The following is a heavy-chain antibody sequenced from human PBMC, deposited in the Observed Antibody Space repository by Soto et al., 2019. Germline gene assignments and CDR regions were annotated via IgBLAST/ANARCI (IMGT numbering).Heavy chain of an antibody. V-gene: IGHV1-18*01. CDR2: ISSFNSNT. CDR1: GYTFSNFG. D-gene: IGHD3-22*01. CDR3: ARDRTLVTTTRAVDF. J-gene: IGHJ4*02. Sequence: QVQLVQSGGEVKKPGASVRVSCKTSGYTFSNFGISWLRQAPGQGLEWMGWISSFNSNTRYAQTFQGRVTMFTDTSASTAYMELRSLRSDDTAIYYCARDRTLVTTTRAVDFWGQGNLVTVAS.